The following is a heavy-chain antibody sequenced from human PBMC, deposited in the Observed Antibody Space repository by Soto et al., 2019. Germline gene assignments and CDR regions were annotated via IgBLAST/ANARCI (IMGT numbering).Heavy chain of an antibody. J-gene: IGHJ4*02. CDR1: GFTFTSYG. CDR2: IRGDGGQT. CDR3: ARDVGLDSDDFFAY. V-gene: IGHV3-23*01. D-gene: IGHD3-9*01. Sequence: GSLRLSCTASGFTFTSYGMGWVRQAPGKGLQWVSTIRGDGGQTHYTDSVKGRFSISRDNSKNTVYLQMDSLRAEDTAMYFCARDVGLDSDDFFAYWGQGTQVTVSS.